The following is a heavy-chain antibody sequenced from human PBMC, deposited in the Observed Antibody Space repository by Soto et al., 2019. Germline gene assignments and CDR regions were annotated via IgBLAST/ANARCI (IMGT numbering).Heavy chain of an antibody. Sequence: GSLRPSCPTSGFTFGDYWMHWVRQPPGKGPECVSRMTGDGRTTQYADSVKGRFTASRDNGKSTLYLQMNSLRAEDTAVYYCATAEVDYWGPGTLVTVSS. CDR3: ATAEVDY. J-gene: IGHJ4*02. V-gene: IGHV3-74*03. CDR2: MTGDGRTT. CDR1: GFTFGDYW.